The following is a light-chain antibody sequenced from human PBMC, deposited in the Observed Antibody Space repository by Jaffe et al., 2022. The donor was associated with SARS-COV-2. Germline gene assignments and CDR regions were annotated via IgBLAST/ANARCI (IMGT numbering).Light chain of an antibody. J-gene: IGKJ4*01. CDR2: SAS. CDR3: QQSYSTPPT. CDR1: QSISNY. V-gene: IGKV1-39*01. Sequence: DIQMTQSPSSLSASVGDRVTITCRASQSISNYLNWYQQKRGKAPKLLIHSASSLQSGVSSRFSGSGSGTDFTLTIISLQPEDFATYYCQQSYSTPPTFGGGTKVESK.